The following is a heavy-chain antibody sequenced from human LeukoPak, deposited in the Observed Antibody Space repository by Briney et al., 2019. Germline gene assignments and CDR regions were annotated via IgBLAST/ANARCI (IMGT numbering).Heavy chain of an antibody. V-gene: IGHV3-21*01. D-gene: IGHD1-1*01. J-gene: IGHJ3*02. Sequence: GGSLRLSCAASGFTFSSYSMNWVRQAPGKGLEWVSSISSSSSYTYYGDSVKGRFTISRDNAENSLYLQMNSLRAEDTAVYYCARGKTHGYNWNDDGAFDIWGQGTMVTVSS. CDR3: ARGKTHGYNWNDDGAFDI. CDR1: GFTFSSYS. CDR2: ISSSSSYT.